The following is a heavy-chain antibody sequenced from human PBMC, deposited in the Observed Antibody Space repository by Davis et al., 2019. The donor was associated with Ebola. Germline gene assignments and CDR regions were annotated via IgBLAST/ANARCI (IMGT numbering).Heavy chain of an antibody. J-gene: IGHJ4*02. D-gene: IGHD3-10*01. Sequence: SETLSLTCAVYGGSFSGYYWSWIRQPPGKGLEWIGSIYYSGSTNYNPSLKSRVTISVDTSKNQFSLKLSSVTAADTAVYYCARARNYYYGSGSYYTHWGQGTLVTVSS. CDR3: ARARNYYYGSGSYYTH. CDR1: GGSFSGYY. V-gene: IGHV4-59*12. CDR2: IYYSGST.